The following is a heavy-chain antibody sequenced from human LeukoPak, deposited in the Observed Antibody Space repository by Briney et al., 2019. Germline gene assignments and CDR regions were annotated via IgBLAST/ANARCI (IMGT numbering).Heavy chain of an antibody. V-gene: IGHV4-34*01. CDR1: SGSFSGYY. Sequence: SSETLSLTCAVYSGSFSGYYWSWIPQPPGKGLEWIGEINHSGSTNYIPSLKSRVTISVDTAKNQFSLKLSSVTAADTAVYYCARGSPAGGDYPSLTTNYYMDVWGKGTTVTVSS. CDR3: ARGSPAGGDYPSLTTNYYMDV. D-gene: IGHD4-17*01. J-gene: IGHJ6*03. CDR2: INHSGST.